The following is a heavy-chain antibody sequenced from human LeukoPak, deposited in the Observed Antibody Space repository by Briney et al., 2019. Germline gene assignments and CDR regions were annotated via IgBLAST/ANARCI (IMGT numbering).Heavy chain of an antibody. CDR2: ISAYNGNT. CDR3: ARGVSMTTVTICAFDI. Sequence: ASVKVSCKASGYTFTSYAMHWVRQAPGQRLEWMGWISAYNGNTNYAQRLQGRVTMTTDTSTSTAYMELRSLRSDDTAVYYCARGVSMTTVTICAFDIWGQGTMVTVSS. D-gene: IGHD4-11*01. CDR1: GYTFTSYA. V-gene: IGHV1-18*01. J-gene: IGHJ3*02.